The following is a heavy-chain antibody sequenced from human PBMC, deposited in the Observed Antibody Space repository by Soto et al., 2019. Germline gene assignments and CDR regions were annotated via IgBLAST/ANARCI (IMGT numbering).Heavy chain of an antibody. CDR1: GFTFSTYA. CDR2: ISGSGSST. Sequence: GGSLRLSCAASGFTFSTYAMSWVRQAPGKGLEWVSAISGSGSSTYYADSVKGRFTISRDNSKNMLYLQMNSLRAEDTAVYYCAKDRGRYCSGGTCYLFDYWGQGA. CDR3: AKDRGRYCSGGTCYLFDY. J-gene: IGHJ4*02. V-gene: IGHV3-23*01. D-gene: IGHD2-15*01.